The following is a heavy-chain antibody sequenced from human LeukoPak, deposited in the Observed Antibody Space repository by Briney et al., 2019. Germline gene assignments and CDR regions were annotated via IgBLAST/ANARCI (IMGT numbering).Heavy chain of an antibody. D-gene: IGHD4-17*01. Sequence: GGSLRLSCSASGFIFSSYAMHWVRQAPGKGLQYVSNIGHTGDHTFYADSVKGRFTVSRDNSKNMVYLQMSSLRVEDTAVYYCLKDCPSATVTLTGDPYFGMDVWGKGATVTVSS. V-gene: IGHV3-64D*06. CDR3: LKDCPSATVTLTGDPYFGMDV. J-gene: IGHJ6*04. CDR1: GFIFSSYA. CDR2: IGHTGDHT.